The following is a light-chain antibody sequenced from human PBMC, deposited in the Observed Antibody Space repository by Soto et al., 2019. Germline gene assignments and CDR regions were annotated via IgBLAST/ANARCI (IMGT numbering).Light chain of an antibody. CDR2: DVS. Sequence: QSVLTQPRSVSGSPGQSVTISCTGTSSDVGAYVYVSWYQQHPGKAPKLIIYDVSKRPSGVPDRFSGSKSGNTASLTISGLQAEDEADYYCCSYTSSSTVVFGGGTKLTVL. CDR1: SSDVGAYVY. CDR3: CSYTSSSTVV. V-gene: IGLV2-11*01. J-gene: IGLJ2*01.